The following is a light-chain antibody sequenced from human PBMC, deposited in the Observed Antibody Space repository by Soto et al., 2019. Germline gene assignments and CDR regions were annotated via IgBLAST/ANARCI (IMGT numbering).Light chain of an antibody. CDR1: GSDVGGYDF. V-gene: IGLV2-11*01. CDR2: DVS. J-gene: IGLJ2*01. CDR3: CSYAGTYTVV. Sequence: QSALTQPRSVSGSPGQSVTISCTGTGSDVGGYDFVSWYQQHPGKAPELMIYDVSKRPSGVPDRFSGSKSGNTASLTISGLQADDEADYYCCSYAGTYTVVFGGGTEVTVL.